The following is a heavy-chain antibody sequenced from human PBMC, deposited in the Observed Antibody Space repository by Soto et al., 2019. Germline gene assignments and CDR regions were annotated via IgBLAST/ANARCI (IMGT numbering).Heavy chain of an antibody. V-gene: IGHV4-31*03. D-gene: IGHD2-15*01. CDR2: IYYSGST. CDR1: GGSISSGGYY. CDR3: ASRPAYGGNLDY. Sequence: SETLSLTCTVSGGSISSGGYYWSWIRQHPGKGLEWIGYIYYSGSTYYNPSLKSRVTISVDTSKNQFSLKLSSVTAADTAVYYCASRPAYGGNLDYWGQGTLVTVSS. J-gene: IGHJ4*02.